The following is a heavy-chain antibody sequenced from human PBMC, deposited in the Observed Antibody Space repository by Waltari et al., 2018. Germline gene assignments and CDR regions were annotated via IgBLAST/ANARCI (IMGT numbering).Heavy chain of an antibody. D-gene: IGHD7-27*01. V-gene: IGHV1-2*06. CDR3: ARERVTGGGFGENYYGMDV. J-gene: IGHJ6*02. Sequence: RWALGQGLEWMGRINPNSGGTNYAQKFQGRVTMTRDTSISTAYMELSRLRSDDTAVYYCARERVTGGGFGENYYGMDVWGQGTTVTVSS. CDR2: INPNSGGT.